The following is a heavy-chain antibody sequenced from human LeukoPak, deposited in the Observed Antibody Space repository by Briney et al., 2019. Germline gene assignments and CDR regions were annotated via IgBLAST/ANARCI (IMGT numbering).Heavy chain of an antibody. Sequence: PGGSLRLSCAASGFTFSSYAMSWVRQAPGKGLEWVSVISSSGGNTYYTDSVKGRFTVSRDISKNTLYLQMNSLRAEDTALYYCAKARRDGYNLFDYWGQGTLVTVSS. D-gene: IGHD5-24*01. CDR2: ISSSGGNT. CDR1: GFTFSSYA. J-gene: IGHJ4*02. V-gene: IGHV3-23*01. CDR3: AKARRDGYNLFDY.